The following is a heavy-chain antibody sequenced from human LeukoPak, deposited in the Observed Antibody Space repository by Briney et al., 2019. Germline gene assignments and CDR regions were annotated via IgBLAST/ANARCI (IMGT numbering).Heavy chain of an antibody. D-gene: IGHD3-22*01. Sequence: GGSLRLSCAASGFTFSSYSMNWVGQAPGKGLEWVSSISSSSSYIYYADSVKGRFTISRDNAKNSLYLQMNSLRAEDTAVYYCARDRASYDSSGYYYAWGQGTLVTVSS. CDR2: ISSSSSYI. V-gene: IGHV3-21*01. CDR1: GFTFSSYS. J-gene: IGHJ4*02. CDR3: ARDRASYDSSGYYYA.